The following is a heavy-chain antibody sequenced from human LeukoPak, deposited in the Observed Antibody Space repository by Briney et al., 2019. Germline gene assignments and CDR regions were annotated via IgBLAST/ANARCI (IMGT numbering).Heavy chain of an antibody. CDR3: ARDNGGNSYGYVYYYYYMDV. V-gene: IGHV4-38-2*02. CDR1: GYSISSGYY. CDR2: IYHSGST. Sequence: SETLSLTCTVSGYSISSGYYWGWIRQPPGKGLEWIGSIYHSGSTYYNPSLKSRVTISVDTSKNQFSLKLSSVTAADTAVYYCARDNGGNSYGYVYYYYYMDVWGKGTTVTVSS. J-gene: IGHJ6*03. D-gene: IGHD5-18*01.